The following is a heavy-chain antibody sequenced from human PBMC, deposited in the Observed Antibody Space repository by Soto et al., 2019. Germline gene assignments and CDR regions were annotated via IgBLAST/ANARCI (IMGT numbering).Heavy chain of an antibody. J-gene: IGHJ5*01. V-gene: IGHV4-30-4*01. CDR1: AASKNDLPYY. CDR3: ARGRYCLTGRCFPNWFDS. CDR2: IYKSATT. D-gene: IGHD7-27*01. Sequence: HNCSLSAASKNDLPYYEVCIRKSPGQVLEYIGYIYKSATTSYNPSFERRVAISVDTSKSQFSLNVTSVTAADTAVYFCARGRYCLTGRCFPNWFDSWGQGALVTVS.